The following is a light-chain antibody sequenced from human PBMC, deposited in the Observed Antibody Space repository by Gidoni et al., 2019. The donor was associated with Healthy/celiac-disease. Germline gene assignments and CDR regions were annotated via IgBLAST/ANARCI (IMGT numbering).Light chain of an antibody. V-gene: IGKV3-11*01. CDR1: QRASSY. Sequence: EIMWTQHTATPPSSPAATATLTCRASQRASSYLSWYQQKPRQTPRLLLYYASNSATGIPARFPGSGSCTDFTLTISSLEPADVAVYYCQQRSNWPPLTFGGGTKLEIK. J-gene: IGKJ4*01. CDR3: QQRSNWPPLT. CDR2: YAS.